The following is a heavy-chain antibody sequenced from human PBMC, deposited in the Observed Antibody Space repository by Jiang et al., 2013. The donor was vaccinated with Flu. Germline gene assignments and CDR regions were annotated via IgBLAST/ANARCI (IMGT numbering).Heavy chain of an antibody. CDR2: INPKDGST. V-gene: IGHV1-46*03. CDR1: GYTFTTYV. Sequence: GAEVKKPGASVKISCQASGYTFTTYVMHWLRQAPGQGFEWMGVINPKDGSTRYAQKFQGRVTVTRDTSTSKVYMELSSLTSEDTAVYYCTRVHSVTAVYGMDVWGQGTSVIVSS. D-gene: IGHD2-21*02. J-gene: IGHJ6*02. CDR3: TRVHSVTAVYGMDV.